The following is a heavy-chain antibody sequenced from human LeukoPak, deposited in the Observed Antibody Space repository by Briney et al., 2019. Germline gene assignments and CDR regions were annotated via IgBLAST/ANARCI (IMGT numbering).Heavy chain of an antibody. J-gene: IGHJ4*02. CDR2: INAGNGNT. V-gene: IGHV1-3*01. Sequence: EASVKVSCKASGYTFTSYAMHWVRQAPGQRLEWMGWINAGNGNTKYSQKFQGRVTITRDTSASTAYMELSSLRSEDTAVYYCARDSATVTTWDYFDYWGQGTLVTVSS. CDR3: ARDSATVTTWDYFDY. D-gene: IGHD4-17*01. CDR1: GYTFTSYA.